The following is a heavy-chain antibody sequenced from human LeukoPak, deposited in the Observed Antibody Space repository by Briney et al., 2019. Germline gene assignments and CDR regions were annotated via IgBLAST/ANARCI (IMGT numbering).Heavy chain of an antibody. CDR2: INHSGST. V-gene: IGHV4-34*01. J-gene: IGHJ4*02. Sequence: SETLSLTCAVYGGSFSGYYWSWIRQPPGKGLEWIGEINHSGSTNYNPSLKSRVTISVDTSKNQFSLKLSSVTAADTAVNYCARGRSFSLRWPLGSDYFDYWGQGTLVTVSS. D-gene: IGHD5-24*01. CDR3: ARGRSFSLRWPLGSDYFDY. CDR1: GGSFSGYY.